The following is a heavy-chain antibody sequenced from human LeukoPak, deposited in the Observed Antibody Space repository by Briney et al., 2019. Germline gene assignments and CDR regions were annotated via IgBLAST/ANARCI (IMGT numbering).Heavy chain of an antibody. V-gene: IGHV3-64D*09. D-gene: IGHD4-17*01. J-gene: IGHJ4*02. CDR2: ISSGGGST. CDR3: VKGRGVLTTVTAHYFDY. Sequence: GGSLRLSCSASGFTFSYYGMHWVRQAPGKGLEYVSGISSGGGSTYYADSVKGRFTISRDNSQNTLYLQMSSLRPEDTAVYYGVKGRGVLTTVTAHYFDYWGQGTLVTVS. CDR1: GFTFSYYG.